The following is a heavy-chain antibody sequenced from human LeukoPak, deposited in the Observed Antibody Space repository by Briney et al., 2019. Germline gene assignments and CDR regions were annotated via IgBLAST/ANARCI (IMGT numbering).Heavy chain of an antibody. CDR2: IYHSGST. V-gene: IGHV4-38-2*02. CDR3: ARGRTYYGSGSFDY. Sequence: SETLSLTCTVSGYSIRSDYYWGWIRQPPGKGLEWIGSIYHSGSTYYNPSLRSRVTISVDTSKNQFSLKLSSVTAADTAVYYCARGRTYYGSGSFDYWGQGTLVTVSS. CDR1: GYSIRSDYY. D-gene: IGHD3-10*01. J-gene: IGHJ4*02.